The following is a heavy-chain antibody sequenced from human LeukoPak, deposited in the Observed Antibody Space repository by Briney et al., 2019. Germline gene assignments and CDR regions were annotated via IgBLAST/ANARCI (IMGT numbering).Heavy chain of an antibody. CDR3: AKLSTYLRPGAY. Sequence: GGSLRLSCAASEFPLRNYGMHWVRQAPGKGLEWVAFIRLDGSAEYYADSVRGRFTVSRDNSKNTLYLQMNNLRTEDTAIYYCAKLSTYLRPGAYWGLGTLVTVSS. V-gene: IGHV3-30*02. CDR2: IRLDGSAE. D-gene: IGHD2-2*01. J-gene: IGHJ4*02. CDR1: EFPLRNYG.